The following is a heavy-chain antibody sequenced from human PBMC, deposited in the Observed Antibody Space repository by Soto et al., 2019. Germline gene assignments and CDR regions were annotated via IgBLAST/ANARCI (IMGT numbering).Heavy chain of an antibody. CDR2: IYYSGST. CDR3: ARVGEKWELLFDY. J-gene: IGHJ4*02. CDR1: GGSISSYY. Sequence: PSETLSLTCTVSGGSISSYYWSWIRQPPGKGLEWIGYIYYSGSTNYNPSLKSRVTISVDTSKNQFSLKLSSVTAADTAVYYCARVGEKWELLFDYWGQGTLVTVSS. D-gene: IGHD1-26*01. V-gene: IGHV4-59*01.